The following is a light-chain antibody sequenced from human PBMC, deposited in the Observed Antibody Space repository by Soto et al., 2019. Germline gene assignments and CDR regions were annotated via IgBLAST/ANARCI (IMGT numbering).Light chain of an antibody. CDR1: SSNIGNNY. CDR2: DNN. Sequence: QSVLTQPPSVSAAPGQKVTISCSGSSSNIGNNYVSWYQQLPGTAPKLLIHDNNKRPSGIPDRFSGSKSGTSATLGITGLQTGDEADYYCGTWDSSLSGVVFGRGTQLTVL. V-gene: IGLV1-51*01. CDR3: GTWDSSLSGVV. J-gene: IGLJ2*01.